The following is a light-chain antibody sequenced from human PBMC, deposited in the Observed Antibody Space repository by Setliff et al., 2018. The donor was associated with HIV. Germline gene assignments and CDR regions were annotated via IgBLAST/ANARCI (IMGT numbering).Light chain of an antibody. CDR3: CSYAGSSTPYV. CDR2: EVS. Sequence: QSALTQPASVSGSPGQSITISCTGTSSDVGTYNLVSWYQQHPGKAPKLMIYEVSKRPSGVSNRFSGSKSANAASLTISGLQADDEADYYCCSYAGSSTPYVFGTGTKATVL. V-gene: IGLV2-23*02. CDR1: SSDVGTYNL. J-gene: IGLJ1*01.